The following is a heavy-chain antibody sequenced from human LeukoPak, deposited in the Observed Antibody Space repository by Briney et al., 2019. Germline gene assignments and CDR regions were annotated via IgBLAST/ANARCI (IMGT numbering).Heavy chain of an antibody. V-gene: IGHV3-64*04. Sequence: PGGSLRLSCSASGFTFSNYAMHWVRQAPGKGLEYVSAISDNGGTTYYADSMKGRFTISRDNSKNTLYLQMNSLRAEDTAVYYCYGANAEHWGQGTLVTVSS. CDR3: YGANAEH. CDR1: GFTFSNYA. CDR2: ISDNGGTT. J-gene: IGHJ1*01. D-gene: IGHD4-23*01.